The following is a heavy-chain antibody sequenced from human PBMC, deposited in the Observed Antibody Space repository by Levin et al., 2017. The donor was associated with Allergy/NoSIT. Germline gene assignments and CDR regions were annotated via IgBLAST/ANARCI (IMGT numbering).Heavy chain of an antibody. D-gene: IGHD1-26*01. V-gene: IGHV3-53*01. CDR1: GFTVSSNY. CDR2: IYSGGST. J-gene: IGHJ4*02. CDR3: ATIVGATAFDY. Sequence: PGESLKISCAASGFTVSSNYMSWVRQAPGKGLEWVSVIYSGGSTYYADSVKGRFTISRDNSKNTLYLQMNSLRAEDTAVYYCATIVGATAFDYWGQGTLVTVSS.